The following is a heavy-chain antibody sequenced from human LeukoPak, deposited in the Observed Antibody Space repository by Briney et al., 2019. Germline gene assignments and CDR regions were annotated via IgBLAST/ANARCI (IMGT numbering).Heavy chain of an antibody. CDR2: INPNNGGA. D-gene: IGHD3-22*01. V-gene: IGHV1-2*02. CDR1: GYTFTGYY. J-gene: IGHJ4*02. CDR3: ARDQNFHGSGGYYGIDC. Sequence: ASVKVSCKASGYTFTGYYIHWVRQAPGQGLEWIGWINPNNGGANYARKFHDRVTMTRDTSISTAYMELSRLTSDDTAVYYCARDQNFHGSGGYYGIDCWGQGTLVTVAS.